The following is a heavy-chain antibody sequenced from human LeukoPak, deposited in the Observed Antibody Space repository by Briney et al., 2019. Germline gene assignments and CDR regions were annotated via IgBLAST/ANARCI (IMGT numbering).Heavy chain of an antibody. J-gene: IGHJ4*02. CDR1: GFTFSSYW. D-gene: IGHD2-8*01. CDR3: ARVSKGDKMVYAIGSSRNFDY. V-gene: IGHV3-7*01. Sequence: GGSLRLSCAASGFTFSSYWMSWVRQAPGKGLEWVANIKQDGSEKYYVDSVKGRFTISRDNARNSLYLQMNSLRAEDTAVYYCARVSKGDKMVYAIGSSRNFDYWGQGTLVTVSS. CDR2: IKQDGSEK.